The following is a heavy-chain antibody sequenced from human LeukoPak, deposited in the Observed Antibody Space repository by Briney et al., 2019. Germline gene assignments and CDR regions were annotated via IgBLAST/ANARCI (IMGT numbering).Heavy chain of an antibody. D-gene: IGHD5-12*01. V-gene: IGHV4-4*07. CDR3: ARLSGYGLHYYYYMDV. CDR1: GGSISSYY. CDR2: IYTSGST. J-gene: IGHJ6*03. Sequence: SETLSLTCTVSGGSISSYYWSWIRQPAGKGLEWIGRIYTSGSTNYNPSLKSRVTMSVDTSKNQFSLKLSSVTAADTAAYYCARLSGYGLHYYYYMDVWGKGTTVTVSS.